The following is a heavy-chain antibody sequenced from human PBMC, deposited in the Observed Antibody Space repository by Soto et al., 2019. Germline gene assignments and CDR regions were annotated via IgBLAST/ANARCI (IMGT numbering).Heavy chain of an antibody. V-gene: IGHV3-7*01. CDR1: GFVFRVYW. CDR3: ARSRRQWFGGTLSYYFDF. D-gene: IGHD3-10*01. Sequence: GSLRLSCAASGFVFRVYWMSWVRQAPGKGLEWVANIKEDRSEANYVDSVKGRFAVSRDKNTLYLQLNSLTPEDTAVYYCARSRRQWFGGTLSYYFDFWGHGTLVTVSS. CDR2: IKEDRSEA. J-gene: IGHJ4*01.